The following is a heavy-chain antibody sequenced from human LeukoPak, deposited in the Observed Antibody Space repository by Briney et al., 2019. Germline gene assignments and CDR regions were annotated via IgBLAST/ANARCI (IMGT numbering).Heavy chain of an antibody. D-gene: IGHD6-6*01. J-gene: IGHJ6*03. Sequence: GGPLRLSCAASGFTFSSYGMSWVRQAPGKGLEWVSAISGSGGSTYYADSVKGRFTISRDNSKNTLYLQMNSLRAEDTAVYYCAKSIAARPDYYMDVWGKGTTVTVSS. CDR3: AKSIAARPDYYMDV. CDR1: GFTFSSYG. CDR2: ISGSGGST. V-gene: IGHV3-23*01.